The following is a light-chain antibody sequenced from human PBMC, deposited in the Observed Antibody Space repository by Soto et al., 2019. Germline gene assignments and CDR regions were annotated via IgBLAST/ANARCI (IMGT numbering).Light chain of an antibody. J-gene: IGLJ2*01. Sequence: QSVLAQPPSASGSPGQSVTISCTGTISDIGGYNYISWYQQHPGKAPKLMIYEVTKRPSGVPDRFSASKSGNTASLTVSGLQADDEAASYCASYAVSNVIFGGGTKLTVL. CDR1: ISDIGGYNY. CDR3: ASYAVSNVI. V-gene: IGLV2-8*01. CDR2: EVT.